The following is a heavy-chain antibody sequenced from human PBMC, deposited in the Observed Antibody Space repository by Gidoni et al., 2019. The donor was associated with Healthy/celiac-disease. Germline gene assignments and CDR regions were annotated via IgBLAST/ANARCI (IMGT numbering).Heavy chain of an antibody. J-gene: IGHJ4*02. D-gene: IGHD2-15*01. V-gene: IGHV3-15*07. Sequence: EVQLVESGRGFVKPGGSLRLSCAASGFTFSNAWMNWVRQAPGKGLEWVGRIKSKTDGGTTDYAAPVKGRFTISRDDSKNTLYLQMNSLKTEDTAVYYCTTGVPVVVVAAVDYWGQGTLVTVSS. CDR2: IKSKTDGGTT. CDR3: TTGVPVVVVAAVDY. CDR1: GFTFSNAW.